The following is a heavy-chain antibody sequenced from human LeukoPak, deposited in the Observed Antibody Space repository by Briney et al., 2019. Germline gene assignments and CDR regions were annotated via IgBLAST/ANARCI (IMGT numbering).Heavy chain of an antibody. J-gene: IGHJ4*02. CDR3: ARVSLTCGGDCYYDY. CDR2: INHSGST. D-gene: IGHD2-21*02. CDR1: GGSFSGYY. V-gene: IGHV4-34*01. Sequence: PSETLSLTCAVYGGSFSGYYWSWIRQPPGKGLEWIGEINHSGSTNYNPSLKSRVTISVDTSKNQFSLKLSSVTAADTAVYYCARVSLTCGGDCYYDYWGQGTLVTVSS.